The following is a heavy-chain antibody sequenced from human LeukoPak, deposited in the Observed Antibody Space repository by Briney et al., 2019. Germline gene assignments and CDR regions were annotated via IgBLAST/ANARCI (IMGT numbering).Heavy chain of an antibody. J-gene: IGHJ3*02. D-gene: IGHD2-8*01. CDR3: AKDWSWYADLGDAFDI. CDR1: GFTFSSYA. CDR2: ISASGGST. V-gene: IGHV3-23*01. Sequence: GGSLRLSCAASGFTFSSYAMSWVRQTPGKGLEWVSGISASGGSTYYADSVKGRFTISRDNSKNTLYLQMNSLRAEDTAVYYCAKDWSWYADLGDAFDIWGQGTMVTVSS.